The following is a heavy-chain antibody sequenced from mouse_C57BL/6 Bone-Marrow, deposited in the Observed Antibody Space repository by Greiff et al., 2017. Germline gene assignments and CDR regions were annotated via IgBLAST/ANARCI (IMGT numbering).Heavy chain of an antibody. CDR3: ARAKVKGGAMDY. V-gene: IGHV1-26*01. D-gene: IGHD2-2*01. J-gene: IGHJ4*01. Sequence: VQLQQSGPELVKPGASVKISCKASGYTFTDYYMNWVKQSHGKSLEWIGDINPNNGGTSYNQKFKGKATLTVDKSSSTAYMELRSLTSEDSAVYYCARAKVKGGAMDYWGQGTSVTVSS. CDR2: INPNNGGT. CDR1: GYTFTDYY.